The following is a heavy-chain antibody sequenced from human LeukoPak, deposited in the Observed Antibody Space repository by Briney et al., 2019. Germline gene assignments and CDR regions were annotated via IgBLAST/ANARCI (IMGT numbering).Heavy chain of an antibody. CDR2: MNPNSGNT. CDR1: GYTFTSYD. Sequence: ASVKVSCKASGYTFTSYDINWVRQATGQGLEWMGWMNPNSGNTGYAQKFQGRVTITRNTSISTAYMELSSLRSEDTAVYYCARGTGDILTGYYTNWGQGTLVTVSS. V-gene: IGHV1-8*03. CDR3: ARGTGDILTGYYTN. D-gene: IGHD3-9*01. J-gene: IGHJ4*02.